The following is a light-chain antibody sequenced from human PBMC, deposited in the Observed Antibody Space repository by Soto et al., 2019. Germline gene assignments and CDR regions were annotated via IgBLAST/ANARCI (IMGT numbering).Light chain of an antibody. CDR2: DAS. CDR1: QSVSSY. CDR3: QQRSTPLT. V-gene: IGKV3-11*01. J-gene: IGKJ4*01. Sequence: EIVLTQSPATLSLSPGERATLSCRASQSVSSYLAWYQQKPGQAPRLLIYDASSRATGIPARFSGSGSGTDFPLTIRSLEPEDFAVYYCQQRSTPLTFGGGTKVEIK.